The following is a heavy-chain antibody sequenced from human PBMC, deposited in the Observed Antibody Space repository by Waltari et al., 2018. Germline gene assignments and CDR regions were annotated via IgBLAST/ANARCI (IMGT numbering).Heavy chain of an antibody. V-gene: IGHV4-4*07. CDR2: IYTSGST. Sequence: QVQLQESGPGLVKPSETLSLTCTVSGGSISSYYWSWIRQPAGQGLAWIGRIYTSGSTNYNPSLKSRVTMSVDTSKNQFSLKLSSVTAADTAVYYCARGSGGGFGTIFGVVISDAFDIWGQGTMVTVSS. J-gene: IGHJ3*02. CDR1: GGSISSYY. CDR3: ARGSGGGFGTIFGVVISDAFDI. D-gene: IGHD3-3*01.